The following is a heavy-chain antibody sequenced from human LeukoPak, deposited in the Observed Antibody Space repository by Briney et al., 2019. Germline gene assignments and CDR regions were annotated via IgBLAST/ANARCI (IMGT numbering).Heavy chain of an antibody. CDR3: ARGGYDFWSGYYSQLYNWFDP. Sequence: SVKVSCKASGGTFSSYTISWVRQAPGQGLEWMGRIIPILGIANYAQKFQGRVTITADKSTSTAYMELSSLRSEDTAVYYCARGGYDFWSGYYSQLYNWFDPWGQGTLVTVSS. J-gene: IGHJ5*02. CDR1: GGTFSSYT. V-gene: IGHV1-69*02. CDR2: IIPILGIA. D-gene: IGHD3-3*01.